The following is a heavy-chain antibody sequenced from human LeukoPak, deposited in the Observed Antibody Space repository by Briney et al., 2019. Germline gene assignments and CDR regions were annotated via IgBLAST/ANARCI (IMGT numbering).Heavy chain of an antibody. J-gene: IGHJ6*03. D-gene: IGHD3-22*01. V-gene: IGHV4-59*08. Sequence: PSETLSLTCTVSGASISSDYWTWIRQPPGKGLEWIGYMDYNGDTKYYPSLKSRVTISVDTSKNQFSLRLSSVTAADTAVYYCARRSNYYTRGYYGRVYYFYMDVWGKGATVTVSS. CDR1: GASISSDY. CDR3: ARRSNYYTRGYYGRVYYFYMDV. CDR2: MDYNGDT.